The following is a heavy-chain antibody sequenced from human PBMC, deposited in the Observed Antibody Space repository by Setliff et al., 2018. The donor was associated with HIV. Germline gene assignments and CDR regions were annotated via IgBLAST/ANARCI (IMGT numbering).Heavy chain of an antibody. Sequence: GGSLRLSCATSGFTFSDHFMDWVRQAPGKGLEWVGRTKNKANSYTTTYAASANGRFTISRDDSKKSLFLQMNSLKTEDTAVYYCTRHGPAPSGTYWDYLDYWGQGTLVTVSS. J-gene: IGHJ4*02. CDR2: TKNKANSYTT. V-gene: IGHV3-72*01. CDR3: TRHGPAPSGTYWDYLDY. CDR1: GFTFSDHF. D-gene: IGHD1-26*01.